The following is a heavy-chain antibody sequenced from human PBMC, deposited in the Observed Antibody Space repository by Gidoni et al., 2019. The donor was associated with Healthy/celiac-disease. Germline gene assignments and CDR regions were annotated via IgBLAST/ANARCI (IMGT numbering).Heavy chain of an antibody. CDR1: GFTFSSYE. Sequence: EVQLVESGGGLVQPGGSLRLSCSSSGFTFSSYEMNWLRQAPGKGLEWVSYISSSGSTIYYADSVKGRFTISRDNAKNSLYLQMNSLRAEDTAVYYCARLDTRGAFDIWGQGTMVTVSS. V-gene: IGHV3-48*03. J-gene: IGHJ3*02. CDR2: ISSSGSTI. D-gene: IGHD5-18*01. CDR3: ARLDTRGAFDI.